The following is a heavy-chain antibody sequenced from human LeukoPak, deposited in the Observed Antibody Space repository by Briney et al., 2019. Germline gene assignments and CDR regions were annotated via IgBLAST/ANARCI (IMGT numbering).Heavy chain of an antibody. J-gene: IGHJ5*02. Sequence: ASVKVSCKASGYTFTGYYMHWVRQAPGQGLEWMGWINTNTGNPTYAQGFTGRFVFSLDTSVSTAYLQISSLKAEDTAVYYCARDGRIAVVGNRWFDPWGQGTLVTVSS. V-gene: IGHV7-4-1*02. CDR2: INTNTGNP. D-gene: IGHD6-19*01. CDR1: GYTFTGYY. CDR3: ARDGRIAVVGNRWFDP.